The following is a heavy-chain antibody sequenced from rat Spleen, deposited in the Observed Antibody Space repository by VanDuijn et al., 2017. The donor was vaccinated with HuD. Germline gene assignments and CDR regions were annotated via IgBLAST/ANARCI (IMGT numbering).Heavy chain of an antibody. CDR1: GFTFSNYG. V-gene: IGHV5-19*01. D-gene: IGHD1-4*01. CDR2: ISPSGSIT. Sequence: EVQLVESDGGLVQPGMSLKLSCAASGFTFSNYGMHWIRQAPTNGLEWVASISPSGSITHYRDSVRGRFPIFRDVAKSTLYLQMDSLRSEDTATYYCATAGSRVSRFAYWGQGTLVTVSS. CDR3: ATAGSRVSRFAY. J-gene: IGHJ3*01.